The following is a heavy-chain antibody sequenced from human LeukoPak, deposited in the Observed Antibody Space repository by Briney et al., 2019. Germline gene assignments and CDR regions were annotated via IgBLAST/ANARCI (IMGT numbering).Heavy chain of an antibody. CDR3: AKDGRYCSGGSCYYFDY. D-gene: IGHD2-15*01. V-gene: IGHV3-48*01. J-gene: IGHJ4*02. CDR2: ITLDSSTI. CDR1: GFTFTNYN. Sequence: GGSLRLSCTASGFTFTNYNMNWVRQAPGKGLEFISYITLDSSTIYYADSVKGRFTISRDNVKNSLYLQMNSLRAEDTAVYYCAKDGRYCSGGSCYYFDYWGQGTLVTVSS.